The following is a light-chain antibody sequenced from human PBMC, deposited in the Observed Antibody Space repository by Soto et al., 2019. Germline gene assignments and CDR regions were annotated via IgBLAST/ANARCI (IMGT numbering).Light chain of an antibody. CDR1: QSISSCY. J-gene: IGKJ1*01. V-gene: IGKV3-20*01. Sequence: LTQSPGSLSLSPGDRATISYRASQSISSCYLAWYQKKPGQATRLIFYGACRRATGIPDWFGGGGGGAFFILTSSMLEDDFFALYCCQRYGSSRTFGQGTKVDIK. CDR2: GAC. CDR3: QRYGSSRT.